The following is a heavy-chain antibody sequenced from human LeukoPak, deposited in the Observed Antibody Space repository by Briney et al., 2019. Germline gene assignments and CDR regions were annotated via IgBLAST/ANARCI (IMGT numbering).Heavy chain of an antibody. D-gene: IGHD3-10*01. Sequence: AGGSLRLSCAASGFTLSSYGMHWVRQAPGKGLEWVAVISYDGSNKYYADSVKGRFTISRDNSKNTLSLQMNSLRAEDTAVYYCAKDAVAPGSGGDYFDYWGQGTLVTVSS. CDR3: AKDAVAPGSGGDYFDY. V-gene: IGHV3-30*18. CDR1: GFTLSSYG. J-gene: IGHJ4*02. CDR2: ISYDGSNK.